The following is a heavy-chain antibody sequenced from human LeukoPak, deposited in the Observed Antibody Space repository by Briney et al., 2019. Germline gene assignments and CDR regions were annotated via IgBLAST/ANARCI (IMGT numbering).Heavy chain of an antibody. CDR2: ISAYNGNT. V-gene: IGHV1-18*01. CDR1: GYTFTSYG. D-gene: IGHD6-19*01. CDR3: AREPSEGIAVAGLDY. Sequence: ASVKVSCKASGYTFTSYGISWARQAPGQGLEWMGWISAYNGNTNYAQKLQGRVTMTTDTSTSTAYMELRSLRSDDTAVYYCAREPSEGIAVAGLDYWGQGTLVTVSS. J-gene: IGHJ4*02.